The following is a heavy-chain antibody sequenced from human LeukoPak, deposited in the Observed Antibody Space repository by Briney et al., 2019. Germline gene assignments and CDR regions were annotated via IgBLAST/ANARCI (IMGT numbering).Heavy chain of an antibody. CDR2: ISNGGSTI. J-gene: IGHJ4*02. CDR1: GFTFSDSY. V-gene: IGHV3-11*04. CDR3: SRDPRLLDY. Sequence: GGSLRLSCAASGFTFSDSYMSWIRQAPGKGLEWLSYISNGGSTIYYADSVKGRFTISRDNAHNSLYLQMNSLGVEDSAVYYCSRDPRLLDYWGQGTLVTVSS.